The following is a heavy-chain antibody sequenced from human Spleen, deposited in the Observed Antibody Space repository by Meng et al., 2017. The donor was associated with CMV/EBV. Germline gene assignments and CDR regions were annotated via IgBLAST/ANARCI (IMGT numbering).Heavy chain of an antibody. CDR1: GFTFSSYA. CDR2: IYSGGST. J-gene: IGHJ6*02. V-gene: IGHV3-53*01. CDR3: ARVSNDYGDSWMDV. Sequence: GESLKISCAASGFTFSSYAMSWVRQAPGKGLEWVSVIYSGGSTYYADSVKGRFTISRDNSKNTLYLQMNSLRAEDTAVYYCARVSNDYGDSWMDVWGQGTTVTVSS. D-gene: IGHD4-17*01.